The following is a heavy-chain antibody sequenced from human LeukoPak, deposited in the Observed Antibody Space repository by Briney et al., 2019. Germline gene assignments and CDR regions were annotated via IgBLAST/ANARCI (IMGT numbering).Heavy chain of an antibody. CDR1: GFTFSSYS. CDR3: ARDHYYDSSGYGY. V-gene: IGHV3-21*01. CDR2: ISSSSSYI. D-gene: IGHD3-22*01. J-gene: IGHJ4*02. Sequence: PGGSLRLSCAASGFTFSSYSMNWVRQAPGKGLEWVSSISSSSSYIYYADSVKGRFTISRDNAKNSLYLQMNSLRVEDTAVYYCARDHYYDSSGYGYWGQGTLVTVSS.